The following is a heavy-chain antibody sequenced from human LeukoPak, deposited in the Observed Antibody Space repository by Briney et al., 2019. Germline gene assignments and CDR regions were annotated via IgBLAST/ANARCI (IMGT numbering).Heavy chain of an antibody. CDR1: GFIFSHYP. V-gene: IGHV3-30*09. CDR3: ARARLVWTKYFDC. CDR2: ISFDGSNE. D-gene: IGHD2-8*01. J-gene: IGHJ4*02. Sequence: HPGRSLRLSCAASGFIFSHYPMHWVRQASGKGLEWVAVISFDGSNEYYSDSVKGRFAISRDNSKNTLYPQMSSLRAEDTAVYYCARARLVWTKYFDCWGQGTLVTVSS.